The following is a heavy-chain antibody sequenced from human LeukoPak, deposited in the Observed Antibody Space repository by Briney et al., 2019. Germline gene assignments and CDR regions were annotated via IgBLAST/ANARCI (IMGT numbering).Heavy chain of an antibody. Sequence: PGGSLRLSCAASGFTFSSYAMSWVRQAPEKGLEWVSTISGSGGSTYYADSVKGRFTISRDNSKNTLYLQMNSLRAEDTAIYYRAKEDRYTYGLFDYWGQGTLVTVSS. CDR3: AKEDRYTYGLFDY. D-gene: IGHD5-18*01. CDR1: GFTFSSYA. CDR2: ISGSGGST. J-gene: IGHJ4*02. V-gene: IGHV3-23*01.